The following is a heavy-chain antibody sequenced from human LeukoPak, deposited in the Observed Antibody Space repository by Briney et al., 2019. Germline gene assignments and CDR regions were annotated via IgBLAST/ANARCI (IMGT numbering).Heavy chain of an antibody. CDR3: ARGSPLAWNWFGP. CDR2: IYHSWST. Sequence: LETLSLTCAVSGYSISSGYYCGWIRQAPGKGLEWIGSIYHSWSTYYNPSLKTRVTISVHTSKGEFSLQLSSVTAADTAVYYCARGSPLAWNWFGPWGQGTLVTVSS. CDR1: GYSISSGYY. V-gene: IGHV4-38-2*01. D-gene: IGHD6-13*01. J-gene: IGHJ5*02.